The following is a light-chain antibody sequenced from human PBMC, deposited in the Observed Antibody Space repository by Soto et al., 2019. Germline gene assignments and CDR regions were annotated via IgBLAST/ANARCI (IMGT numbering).Light chain of an antibody. CDR3: QQYGSPPSIP. V-gene: IGKV3D-20*01. CDR2: DAS. J-gene: IGKJ5*01. CDR1: PSISSSD. Sequence: DIVLTPSPATLSLSPGVRATRSCGASPSISSSDVAWYQQKPGLGPRLLIYDASRRATGIPGRFSGSGSGTDFTLTISRLEPEDFAVYYCQQYGSPPSIPFGQGTRLEI.